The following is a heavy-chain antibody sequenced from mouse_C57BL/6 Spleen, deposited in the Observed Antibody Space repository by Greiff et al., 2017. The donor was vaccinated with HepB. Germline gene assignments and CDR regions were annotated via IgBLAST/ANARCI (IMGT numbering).Heavy chain of an antibody. CDR2: INPNNGGT. V-gene: IGHV1-26*01. D-gene: IGHD4-1*01. Sequence: EVQLQQSGPELVKPGASVKISCKASGYTFTDYYMNWVKQSHGKSLEWIGDINPNNGGTSYNQKFKGKATLTVDKSSSTAYMELRSLTSEDSAVYYCARLFNWDAWFAYWGQGTLVTVSA. CDR3: ARLFNWDAWFAY. CDR1: GYTFTDYY. J-gene: IGHJ3*01.